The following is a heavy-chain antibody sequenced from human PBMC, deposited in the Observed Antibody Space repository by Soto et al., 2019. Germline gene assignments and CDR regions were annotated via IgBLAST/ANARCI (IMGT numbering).Heavy chain of an antibody. Sequence: SETLSLTCTVSGGSISSYYWSWIRQPPGKGLEWIGYIYYSGSTNYNPSLKSRVTISVDTSKNQFSLKLSSVTAADTAVYYCARRSADYWGQGTLVTVSS. V-gene: IGHV4-59*08. CDR2: IYYSGST. CDR1: GGSISSYY. CDR3: ARRSADY. J-gene: IGHJ4*02.